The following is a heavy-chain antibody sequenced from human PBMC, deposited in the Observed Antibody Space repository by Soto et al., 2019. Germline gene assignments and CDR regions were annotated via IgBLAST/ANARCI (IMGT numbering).Heavy chain of an antibody. D-gene: IGHD2-15*01. CDR1: GYSFSSHW. V-gene: IGHV5-51*01. Sequence: PGESLKISCRASGYSFSSHWVGWVRQLPGEGLEWMGVIYPGDSEARYSPSFQGQVTISADKSINTVYLQWYNLKASDTAIYYCAKSVSCAGETCYLYVVFWGQGTLVTAPQ. CDR2: IYPGDSEA. J-gene: IGHJ4*02. CDR3: AKSVSCAGETCYLYVVF.